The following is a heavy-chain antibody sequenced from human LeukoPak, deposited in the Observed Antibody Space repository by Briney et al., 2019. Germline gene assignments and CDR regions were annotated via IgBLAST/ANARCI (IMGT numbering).Heavy chain of an antibody. CDR3: ARARYFFDY. CDR1: GGTFSSYA. J-gene: IGHJ4*02. CDR2: INPNSGGT. V-gene: IGHV1-2*02. Sequence: ASVKVSCKASGGTFSSYAISWVRQAPGQGLEWMGWINPNSGGTNYAQKFQGRVTMTRDTSISTAYMELSRLRSDDTAVYYCARARYFFDYWGQGTLVTVSS.